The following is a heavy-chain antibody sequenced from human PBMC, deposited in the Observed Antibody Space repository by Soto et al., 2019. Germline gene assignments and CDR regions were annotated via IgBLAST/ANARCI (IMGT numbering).Heavy chain of an antibody. CDR3: ARATINVVVVAASNWFDP. V-gene: IGHV4-61*01. J-gene: IGHJ5*02. CDR1: GGSVSSGSFY. D-gene: IGHD2-15*01. Sequence: SETLSLTCSVSGGSVSSGSFYWSWIRQPPGKGLEWIGFIYNNRSFNYNPSLKSRVTISVDTSKNQFSLKLSSVTAADTAVYYCARATINVVVVAASNWFDPWGQGTLVTVSS. CDR2: IYNNRSF.